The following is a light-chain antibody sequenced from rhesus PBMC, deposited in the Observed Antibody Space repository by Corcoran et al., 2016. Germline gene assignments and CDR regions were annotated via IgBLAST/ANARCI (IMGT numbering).Light chain of an antibody. CDR1: QGISSR. J-gene: IGKJ1*01. CDR3: QQHNSYPPT. V-gene: IGKV1-33*02. Sequence: DIQMTQSPSSLSASVGDRVTITCQASQGISSRLAWYQQKPGKAPKLMNYAAYSLQSGVPSRFSGGESGTDFTLSISSLQPEDFATYYCQQHNSYPPTFGPGTKVDIK. CDR2: AAY.